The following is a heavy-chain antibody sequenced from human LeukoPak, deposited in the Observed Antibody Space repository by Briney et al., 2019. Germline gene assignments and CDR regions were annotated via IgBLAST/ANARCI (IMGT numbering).Heavy chain of an antibody. CDR2: IIPILGIA. J-gene: IGHJ4*02. D-gene: IGHD5-24*01. CDR3: ARGDGYSFDY. Sequence: SVKVSCKASGGTFSSYTISWVRQAPGQGHEWMGRIIPILGIANYAQKFQGRVTITADKSTSTAYMELSSLRSEDTAVYYCARGDGYSFDYWGQGTLVTVSS. V-gene: IGHV1-69*02. CDR1: GGTFSSYT.